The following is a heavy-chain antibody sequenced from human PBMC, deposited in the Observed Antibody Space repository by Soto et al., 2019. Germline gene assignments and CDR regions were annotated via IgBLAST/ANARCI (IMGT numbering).Heavy chain of an antibody. CDR3: ARQRTTVVTQAYFDY. CDR2: IYHSGRT. CDR1: GESISSSSYY. V-gene: IGHV4-39*01. D-gene: IGHD2-21*02. J-gene: IGHJ4*02. Sequence: SETLSLTCIVSGESISSSSYYWGWIRQPPGKGLEWIGSIYHSGRTYYNPSLKSRVSIXXXXSXNXFXLXXSSVTXADTALYYCARQRTTVVTQAYFDYWGQGALVT.